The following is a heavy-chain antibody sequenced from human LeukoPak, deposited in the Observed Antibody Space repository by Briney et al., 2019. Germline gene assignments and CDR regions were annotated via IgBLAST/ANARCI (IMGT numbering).Heavy chain of an antibody. J-gene: IGHJ5*02. D-gene: IGHD4-17*01. CDR1: AGSFSGYY. CDR2: IYYSGST. Sequence: PSETLSLTCAVYAGSFSGYYWLWIRQPPEKGLEWIGCIYYSGSTNYNPSFKSRVTISVDTSKNQFSLNLISVTAADTAVYYCARSPQGTATTANWLDPWGQGTLVTVSS. V-gene: IGHV4-59*12. CDR3: ARSPQGTATTANWLDP.